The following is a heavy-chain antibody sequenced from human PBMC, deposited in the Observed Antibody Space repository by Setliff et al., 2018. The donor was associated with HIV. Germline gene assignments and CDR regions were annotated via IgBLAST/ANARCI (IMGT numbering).Heavy chain of an antibody. Sequence: GGSLRLSCAASGFTFSTTWMYWVRQAPGKGLVWVSRINTDGSSTTYADSVKGRFTISRDNARTSLFLEMRSLRDEDTAVYLCANLWELGAWGQGTLVTVSS. CDR3: ANLWELGA. D-gene: IGHD3-16*01. CDR2: INTDGSST. J-gene: IGHJ5*02. V-gene: IGHV3-74*01. CDR1: GFTFSTTW.